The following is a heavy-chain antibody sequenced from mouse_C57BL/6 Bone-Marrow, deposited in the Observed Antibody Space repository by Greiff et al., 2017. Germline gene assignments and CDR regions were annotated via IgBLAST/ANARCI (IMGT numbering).Heavy chain of an antibody. Sequence: EVQLQESGPVLVKPGASVKMSCKASGYTFTDYYMNWVKQSHGKSLEWIGVINPYNGGTSYNQKFKGKATLTVDKSSSTAYMELNSLTSEDSAVYYCARSEVTLFAYWGQGTLVTVSA. CDR2: INPYNGGT. CDR1: GYTFTDYY. J-gene: IGHJ3*01. V-gene: IGHV1-19*01. CDR3: ARSEVTLFAY. D-gene: IGHD2-13*01.